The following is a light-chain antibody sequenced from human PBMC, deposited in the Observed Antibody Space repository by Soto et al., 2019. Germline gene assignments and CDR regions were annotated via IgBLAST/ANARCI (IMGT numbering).Light chain of an antibody. CDR1: SDINVGASR. CDR2: YRSDSDK. V-gene: IGLV5-45*01. CDR3: KIWHSGAWV. Sequence: QPVLTQPPSLSASPGASASLTCTLRSDINVGASRIFWYQQKPGGPPQFLLKYRSDSDKQQGAGVPSRFSGSKDASANAGILLISGLQSEDEADYYCKIWHSGAWVFGGGTQLTVL. J-gene: IGLJ2*01.